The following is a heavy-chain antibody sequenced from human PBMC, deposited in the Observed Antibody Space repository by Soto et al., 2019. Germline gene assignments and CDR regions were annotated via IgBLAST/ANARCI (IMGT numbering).Heavy chain of an antibody. J-gene: IGHJ5*02. Sequence: SETLSLTCAVYGGSFSGYYWSWIRQPPGKGLEWIGEINHSGSTNYNPSLKSRVTISVDTSKNQFSLKLSSVTAADTAVYYCARCRSGVRAVAGSWFDPWGQGTLVTVSS. CDR1: GGSFSGYY. CDR2: INHSGST. D-gene: IGHD6-19*01. V-gene: IGHV4-34*01. CDR3: ARCRSGVRAVAGSWFDP.